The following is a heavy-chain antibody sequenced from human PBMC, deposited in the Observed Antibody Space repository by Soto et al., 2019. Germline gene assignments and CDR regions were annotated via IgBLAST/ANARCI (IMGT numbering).Heavy chain of an antibody. D-gene: IGHD6-13*01. CDR3: ASASSSWYYFDY. J-gene: IGHJ4*02. CDR1: GFTFSSYS. Sequence: PGGSLRLSCAASGFTFSSYSMNWVRQAPGEGLEWVSSISSSSSYIYYADSVKGRFTISRDNAKNSLYLQMNSLRAEDTAVYYCASASSSWYYFDYWGQGTLVTVSS. V-gene: IGHV3-21*01. CDR2: ISSSSSYI.